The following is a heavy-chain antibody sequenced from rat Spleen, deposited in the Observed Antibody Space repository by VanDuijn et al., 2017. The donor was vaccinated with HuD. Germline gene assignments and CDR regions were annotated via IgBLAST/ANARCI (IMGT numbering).Heavy chain of an antibody. V-gene: IGHV5-29*01. CDR2: IGYDDYTT. J-gene: IGHJ1*01. CDR1: GFTFSDYY. Sequence: EVQLMESDGGLVQPGGSLKLSCAASGFTFSDYYMAWVRQAPTKGLEWVTTIGYDDYTTYYRDSMKGRFTVSRDNAKSTLYLQMDSLRSEDTATYYCARLTTGWYFDFWGPGTMVTVSS. CDR3: ARLTTGWYFDF. D-gene: IGHD1-10*01.